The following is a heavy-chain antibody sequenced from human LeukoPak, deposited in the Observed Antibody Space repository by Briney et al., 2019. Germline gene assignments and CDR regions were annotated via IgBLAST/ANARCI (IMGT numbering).Heavy chain of an antibody. CDR1: RCTFSSYA. Sequence: GWALTLSCSASRCTFSSYAMHWVRQAPGKGLEYVSAISSNGGSTYYADSVKGRFTISRDNSKNTLYLQMSSLRAEDPAVYYCVKDKGYIPESPFPHWGQGTMVTVSS. CDR3: VKDKGYIPESPFPH. CDR2: ISSNGGST. V-gene: IGHV3-64D*09. D-gene: IGHD5-12*01. J-gene: IGHJ1*01.